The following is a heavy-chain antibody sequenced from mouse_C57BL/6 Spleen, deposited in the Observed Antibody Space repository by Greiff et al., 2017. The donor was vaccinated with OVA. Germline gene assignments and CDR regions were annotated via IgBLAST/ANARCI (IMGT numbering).Heavy chain of an antibody. CDR3: AREGITTVVAPFAY. D-gene: IGHD1-1*01. J-gene: IGHJ3*01. V-gene: IGHV1-42*01. CDR2: INPSTGGT. Sequence: EVQLQQSGPELVKPGASVKISCKASGYSFTGYYMNWVKKSPEKSLEWIGEINPSTGGTTYNQKFKAKATLTVDKSSSTAYMQLKSLTSEDSAVYYCAREGITTVVAPFAYWGQGTLVTVSA. CDR1: GYSFTGYY.